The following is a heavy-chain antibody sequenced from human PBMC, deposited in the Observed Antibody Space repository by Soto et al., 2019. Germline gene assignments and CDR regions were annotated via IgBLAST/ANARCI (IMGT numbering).Heavy chain of an antibody. CDR1: GGTFSSYA. J-gene: IGHJ6*02. CDR3: ARDARTSGASCNYYGMDV. V-gene: IGHV1-69*12. CDR2: IIPIFGTA. Sequence: QVQLVQSGAEVKKPGSSVKISCKASGGTFSSYAISWVRQAPGQGLEWMGGIIPIFGTANYAQKFQGRVTITADESESTAYKELSSLRSEDTAVYYCARDARTSGASCNYYGMDVWGQGTTVTVSS. D-gene: IGHD1-26*01.